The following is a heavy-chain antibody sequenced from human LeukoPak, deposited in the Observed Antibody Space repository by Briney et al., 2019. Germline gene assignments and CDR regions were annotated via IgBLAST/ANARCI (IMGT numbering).Heavy chain of an antibody. CDR3: ARGGDGYNYDY. CDR2: ISAYNGNT. J-gene: IGHJ4*02. V-gene: IGHV1-18*01. CDR1: GYTFTSYG. Sequence: GASVKVSCKASGYTFTSYGISWVRQAPGQGLEWMGWISAYNGNTNYAQKLQGRVTMTRDTSISTAYMELSRLRSDDTAVYYCARGGDGYNYDYWGQGTLVTVSS. D-gene: IGHD5-24*01.